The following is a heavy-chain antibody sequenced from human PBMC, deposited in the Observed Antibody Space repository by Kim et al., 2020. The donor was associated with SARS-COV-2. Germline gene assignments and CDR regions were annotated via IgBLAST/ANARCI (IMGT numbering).Heavy chain of an antibody. CDR1: GYKFSDYG. CDR2: ISCYTGKT. Sequence: ASVKVSCKGSGYKFSDYGVSWVRQAPGQGLEWLGWISCYTGKTNYAQKMQDRVVMTTDTSTSTVHLELRSLRSDDTAIYYCSRGYYYGSGPTWYYYGVDVWGQGTTVSVSS. J-gene: IGHJ6*02. V-gene: IGHV1-18*01. CDR3: SRGYYYGSGPTWYYYGVDV. D-gene: IGHD3-10*01.